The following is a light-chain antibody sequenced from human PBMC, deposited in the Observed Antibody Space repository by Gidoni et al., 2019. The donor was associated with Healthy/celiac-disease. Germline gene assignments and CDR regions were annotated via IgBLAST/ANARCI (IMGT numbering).Light chain of an antibody. V-gene: IGKV3-15*01. Sequence: EIVMTQSPATRSASPGERATLSCRASQSVRSNLAWHQQKPGQAPRPLIYGAYTMATGIPARCSGSGSGTEFTLTISSLQSEDFAVYDCQQYNNWPPYTFGQGTKLEIK. CDR1: QSVRSN. CDR2: GAY. J-gene: IGKJ2*01. CDR3: QQYNNWPPYT.